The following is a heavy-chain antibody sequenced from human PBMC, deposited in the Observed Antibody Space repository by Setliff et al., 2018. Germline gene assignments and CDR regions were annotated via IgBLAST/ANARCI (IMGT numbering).Heavy chain of an antibody. D-gene: IGHD3-3*01. CDR1: GYTFTSYG. CDR2: INPNSGNT. CDR3: ARGRRGNYDFWSGYSNWFDP. Sequence: GASVKVSCKASGYTFTSYGISWVRQAPGQGLEWMGWINPNSGNTGYAQKFQGRVTITRNTSISTAYMELSSLRSEDTAVYYCARGRRGNYDFWSGYSNWFDPWGQGTLVTVSS. V-gene: IGHV1-8*03. J-gene: IGHJ5*02.